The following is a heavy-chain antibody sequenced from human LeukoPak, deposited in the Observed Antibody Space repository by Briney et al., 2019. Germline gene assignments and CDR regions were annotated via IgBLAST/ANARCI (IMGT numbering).Heavy chain of an antibody. J-gene: IGHJ4*02. CDR2: ISSSGSTI. CDR1: GFTFSDYY. V-gene: IGHV3-11*01. CDR3: GKEVPGDIVYLDY. Sequence: GGSLRLSCAASGFTFSDYYMSWIRQAPGKGLEWVSYISSSGSTIYYADSVKGRFTISRDNSKNTLYLQMHSLRAAATAVYYCGKEVPGDIVYLDYWGQGTLVTVSS. D-gene: IGHD2-2*02.